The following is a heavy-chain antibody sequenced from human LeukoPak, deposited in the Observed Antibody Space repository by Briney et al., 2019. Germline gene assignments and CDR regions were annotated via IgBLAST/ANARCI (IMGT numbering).Heavy chain of an antibody. CDR1: GFTFSSYV. Sequence: PGGSLRLSCAASGFTFSSYVMTWVRQAPGKGLEWVSRISDSGDSTYCADSVRGRFTISRDNSKNTLYLQMNSLRAEDTAVYSCAKGEVYFDIWGQGTTVTVSS. CDR3: AKGEVYFDI. J-gene: IGHJ3*02. CDR2: ISDSGDST. V-gene: IGHV3-23*01.